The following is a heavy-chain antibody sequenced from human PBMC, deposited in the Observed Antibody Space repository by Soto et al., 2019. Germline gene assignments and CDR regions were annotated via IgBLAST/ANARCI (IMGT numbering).Heavy chain of an antibody. CDR1: GFSLNTAGEG. CDR2: IYWDDDE. J-gene: IGHJ4*02. D-gene: IGHD3-10*01. Sequence: QITLKESGPTQVKPTQTLTLTCSFSGFSLNTAGEGVGWVRQPPGEALAWLALIYWDDDERYSTSLKTRLTITKDPSNNQVVLIMTTMDPVDTATYYCAHSRNLITEDAQVGDFDYWGQGTLGTVSS. CDR3: AHSRNLITEDAQVGDFDY. V-gene: IGHV2-5*02.